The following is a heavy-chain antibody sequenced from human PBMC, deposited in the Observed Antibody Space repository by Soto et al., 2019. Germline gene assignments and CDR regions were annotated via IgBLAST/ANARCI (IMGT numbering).Heavy chain of an antibody. D-gene: IGHD3-22*01. Sequence: GGSLRLSCAASGFTFSSYAMSWVRQAPGKGLEWVSAISGSGGSTYYADSVKGRFTITRDKSKNTLVLKMNSLRPEDTAVYYCARQGRRPDYDYYDSSGYYSGYFDYWGQGTLVTVSS. CDR1: GFTFSSYA. V-gene: IGHV3-23*01. J-gene: IGHJ4*02. CDR3: ARQGRRPDYDYYDSSGYYSGYFDY. CDR2: ISGSGGST.